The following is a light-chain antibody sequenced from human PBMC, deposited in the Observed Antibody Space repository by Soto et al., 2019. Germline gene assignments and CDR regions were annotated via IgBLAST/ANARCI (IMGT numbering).Light chain of an antibody. J-gene: IGKJ2*01. CDR3: QQYGRSPYT. CDR2: GAS. Sequence: DIVLTQSPGTLSLSPGERATLSCRASQSVSYNYLALFQQKPGQSPRLLIYGASSRASDIPDRFSGSGSGTVFTLTISRLEPEDFAVYYCQQYGRSPYTFGQGTKLETK. V-gene: IGKV3-20*01. CDR1: QSVSYNY.